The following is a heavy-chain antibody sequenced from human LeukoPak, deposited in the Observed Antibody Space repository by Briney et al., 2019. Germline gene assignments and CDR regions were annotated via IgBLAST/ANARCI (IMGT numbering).Heavy chain of an antibody. D-gene: IGHD2-21*01. CDR3: AREASQSGLDV. Sequence: GASVKVSCKASGYALSGYYMHWVRQAPGQGLEWMGRINPNSGGTNYLQTFQGRATMTSNTSISTAYMELIRLTSDDTAVYFCAREASQSGLDVWGQGTTVTVSS. CDR1: GYALSGYY. V-gene: IGHV1-2*06. CDR2: INPNSGGT. J-gene: IGHJ6*02.